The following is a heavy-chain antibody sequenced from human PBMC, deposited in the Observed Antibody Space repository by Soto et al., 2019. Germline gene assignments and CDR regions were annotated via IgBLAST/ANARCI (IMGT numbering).Heavy chain of an antibody. D-gene: IGHD3-10*01. V-gene: IGHV1-69*02. J-gene: IGHJ6*02. Sequence: QVQLVQSGAEVKKPGSSVKVSCKASGGTFSSYTLSWVRQAPGQGLEWMGRIIPILGIANYAQKFQGRVTITADKSTSTADMELSSLRSEDTAVYYCARFRGSYGRDVWGQGTTVTVSS. CDR2: IIPILGIA. CDR3: ARFRGSYGRDV. CDR1: GGTFSSYT.